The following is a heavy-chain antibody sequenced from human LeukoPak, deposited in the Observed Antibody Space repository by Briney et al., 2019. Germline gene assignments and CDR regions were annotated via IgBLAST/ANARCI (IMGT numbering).Heavy chain of an antibody. CDR2: INPSGGST. Sequence: GASVKVSCKASGYTFTSYYMHWVRQAPGQGLEWMGIINPSGGSTNYAQKFQGRVTITADDSTSTAYMELSSLTSEDTAVYYCARSGWQTRDFDYWGQGTLVTVSS. CDR3: ARSGWQTRDFDY. V-gene: IGHV1-46*01. J-gene: IGHJ4*02. D-gene: IGHD6-19*01. CDR1: GYTFTSYY.